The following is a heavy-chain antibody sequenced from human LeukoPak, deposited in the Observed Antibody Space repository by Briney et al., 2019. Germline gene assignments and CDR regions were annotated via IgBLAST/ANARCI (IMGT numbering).Heavy chain of an antibody. D-gene: IGHD1-26*01. V-gene: IGHV3-9*03. CDR3: AKDMGYSGNYRTPDY. Sequence: GGSLRLSCVASGFTFYDYAMHWVRQAPGKGLEWVSGISWNSGSMGYADSVKGRFTISRDNAKNSLYLQMNSLRAEDVALYYCAKDMGYSGNYRTPDYWGQGTLVTVSS. J-gene: IGHJ4*02. CDR2: ISWNSGSM. CDR1: GFTFYDYA.